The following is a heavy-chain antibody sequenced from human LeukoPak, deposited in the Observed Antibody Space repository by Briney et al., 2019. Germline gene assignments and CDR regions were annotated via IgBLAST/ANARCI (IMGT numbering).Heavy chain of an antibody. Sequence: GGSLRLSCAASGFTFSDYYMSWIRQAPGKGLEGVSYISSSSSTIYYADSVKGRFTISRDNAKNSLYLQMNSLRAEDTAVYYCARKTVSLRGWFDPWGQGTLVTVSS. V-gene: IGHV3-11*01. CDR1: GFTFSDYY. J-gene: IGHJ5*02. D-gene: IGHD1-14*01. CDR2: ISSSSSTI. CDR3: ARKTVSLRGWFDP.